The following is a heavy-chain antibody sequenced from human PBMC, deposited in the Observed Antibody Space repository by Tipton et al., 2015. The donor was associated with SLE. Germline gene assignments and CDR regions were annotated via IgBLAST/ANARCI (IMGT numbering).Heavy chain of an antibody. V-gene: IGHV4-39*07. CDR3: ARTFYGGGDAFDV. D-gene: IGHD4-23*01. Sequence: TLSLTCTVSGGSISSINHSWGWIRQPPGKGLEWIGRIYYSGSTYYTPSLRSRVTVSVDTSKNQFSLRLNSVTAVDTAVYYCARTFYGGGDAFDVWGQGTNVSVSS. CDR2: IYYSGST. CDR1: GGSISSINHS. J-gene: IGHJ3*01.